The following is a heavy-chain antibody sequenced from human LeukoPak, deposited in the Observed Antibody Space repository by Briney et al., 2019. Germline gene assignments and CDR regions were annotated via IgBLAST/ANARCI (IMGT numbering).Heavy chain of an antibody. J-gene: IGHJ4*02. CDR1: GFTFSSYG. Sequence: GGSLRLSCAASGFTFSSYGMSWVRQAPGKGLEWVSAISGSGGSTYYADSVKGRFTISRDNAKNSLYLQMNSLRAEDTAVYYCAAGGRFGYWGQGTLVTVSS. CDR2: ISGSGGST. V-gene: IGHV3-23*01. CDR3: AAGGRFGY. D-gene: IGHD3-16*01.